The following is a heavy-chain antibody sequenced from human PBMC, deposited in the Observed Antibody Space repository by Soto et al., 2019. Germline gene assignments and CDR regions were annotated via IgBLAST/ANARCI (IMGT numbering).Heavy chain of an antibody. CDR1: GGTFGNYG. D-gene: IGHD3-10*01. V-gene: IGHV3-74*01. Sequence: GGSLRLSYAAAGGTFGNYGRHWVRQTPGKGMVWVSRINSDGSSSSYADSVRGRFTISRDNAKSTLYLQMNSLRAEDTAVYFCARDGEGELLWFGELFQGNWFAPWGQGTLVPVSS. J-gene: IGHJ5*02. CDR2: INSDGSSS. CDR3: ARDGEGELLWFGELFQGNWFAP.